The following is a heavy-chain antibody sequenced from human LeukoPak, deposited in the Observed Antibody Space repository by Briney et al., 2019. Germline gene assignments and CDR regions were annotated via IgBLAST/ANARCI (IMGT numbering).Heavy chain of an antibody. V-gene: IGHV4-59*01. CDR3: ARGEYYDFWSGYHAYFDY. CDR1: GGSISSYY. J-gene: IGHJ4*02. Sequence: PSETLSLTCTVSGGSISSYYWSWIRQPPGKGLEWIGYIYYSGSTNYNPFLKSRVTISVDTSKNQFSLKLSSVTAADTAVYYCARGEYYDFWSGYHAYFDYWGQGSLVTVSS. D-gene: IGHD3-3*01. CDR2: IYYSGST.